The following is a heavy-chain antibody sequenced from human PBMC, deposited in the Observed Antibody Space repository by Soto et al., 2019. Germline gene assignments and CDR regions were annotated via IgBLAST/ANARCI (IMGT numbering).Heavy chain of an antibody. V-gene: IGHV1-3*01. J-gene: IGHJ1*01. CDR3: AFGTDYFHY. Sequence: SVKVSCKASGYTFTNYAMHWVRQAPGQRPEWMGWIHAGDGNTKFSQNFQGRVTFTRDTSANTAYMELSSLRSEDTAVYYCAFGTDYFHYWGQGTLVTVSS. CDR1: GYTFTNYA. D-gene: IGHD3-16*01. CDR2: IHAGDGNT.